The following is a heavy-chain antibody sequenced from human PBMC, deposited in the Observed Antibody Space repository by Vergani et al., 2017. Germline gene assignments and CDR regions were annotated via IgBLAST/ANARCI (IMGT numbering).Heavy chain of an antibody. CDR1: GFTSAGYA. CDR3: AKDLGTSSGGGWFDP. D-gene: IGHD6-6*01. V-gene: IGHV3-9*02. J-gene: IGHJ5*02. Sequence: EVQLEESGGGLVLPGRSLRLSCVASGFTSAGYAMHWVRHAPGKGLEWVSGISWNSNSIGYADSVKGRFTISRDNAKNSLYLQMNSLRAEDPALYYCAKDLGTSSGGGWFDPLGQGTLVTVSS. CDR2: ISWNSNSI.